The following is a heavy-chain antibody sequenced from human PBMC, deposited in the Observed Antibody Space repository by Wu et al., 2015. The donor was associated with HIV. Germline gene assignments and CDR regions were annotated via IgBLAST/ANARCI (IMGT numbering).Heavy chain of an antibody. D-gene: IGHD5-24*01. CDR2: VSIYNGNT. CDR1: GFTFSSYA. Sequence: QIHLVQSGPEVKKPGASVKVSCKASGFTFSSYAISWVRQAPGQGLEWMGWVSIYNGNTDYAQKFQGRVTMTRDTSTTTAYMELRSLRSDDTALYYCARESILDMSTASYFYYVLDVWGQGTTVTVSS. CDR3: ARESILDMSTASYFYYVLDV. J-gene: IGHJ6*02. V-gene: IGHV1-18*01.